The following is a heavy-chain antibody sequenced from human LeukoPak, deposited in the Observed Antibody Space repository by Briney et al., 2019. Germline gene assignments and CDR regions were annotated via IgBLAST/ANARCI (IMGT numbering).Heavy chain of an antibody. CDR2: ISSSSSYI. CDR1: GFTFSSYS. V-gene: IGHV3-21*01. J-gene: IGHJ4*02. D-gene: IGHD1-26*01. Sequence: GGSLRLSCAASGFTFSSYSMNWVRQAPGMGLEWVSSISSSSSYIYYADSVKGRFTISRDNDKNSLYLQMNSLRAEDTAVYYCARDVYSGSYHLFDYWGQGTLVTVSS. CDR3: ARDVYSGSYHLFDY.